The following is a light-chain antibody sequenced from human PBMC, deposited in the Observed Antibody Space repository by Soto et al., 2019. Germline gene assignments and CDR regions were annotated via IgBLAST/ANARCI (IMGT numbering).Light chain of an antibody. CDR3: HQYGRSPWT. CDR1: QSVGGF. CDR2: GAS. Sequence: EIVLTQSPATLSLSPGERATLSCRASQSVGGFLAWYQQKPGQAPRLLIYGASSRATGIPDRFSGSGSGTDFTLTITRLEPEDSAVYYCHQYGRSPWTFGQGTKVEIK. J-gene: IGKJ1*01. V-gene: IGKV3-20*01.